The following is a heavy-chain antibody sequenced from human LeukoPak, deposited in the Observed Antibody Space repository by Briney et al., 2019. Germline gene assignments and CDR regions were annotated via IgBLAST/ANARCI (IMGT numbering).Heavy chain of an antibody. D-gene: IGHD3-9*01. J-gene: IGHJ4*02. CDR1: GYTFTSYA. CDR3: ARDLGRYYDILTGYLPLYYFDY. CDR2: INAGNGNT. Sequence: ASVKVSCKASGYTFTSYAMHWVRQAPGQRLEWMGWINAGNGNTKYSQKFQGRVTITRDTSASTAYMELSSLRSEDTAVYYCARDLGRYYDILTGYLPLYYFDYWGQGTLVTVSS. V-gene: IGHV1-3*01.